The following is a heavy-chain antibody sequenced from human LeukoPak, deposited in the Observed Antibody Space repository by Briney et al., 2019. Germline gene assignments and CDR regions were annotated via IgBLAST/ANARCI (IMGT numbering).Heavy chain of an antibody. D-gene: IGHD2-15*01. V-gene: IGHV1-46*03. J-gene: IGHJ4*02. Sequence: ASVKVSCKASGYTFTSYYMHWVRQAPGQGLEWMGIINPSGGSTSYAQKFQGRVTTTRDTSTSTVYMELSSLRSEDTAVYYCARVFQPAGYCSGGSCYVSDYWGQGTLVTVSS. CDR1: GYTFTSYY. CDR3: ARVFQPAGYCSGGSCYVSDY. CDR2: INPSGGST.